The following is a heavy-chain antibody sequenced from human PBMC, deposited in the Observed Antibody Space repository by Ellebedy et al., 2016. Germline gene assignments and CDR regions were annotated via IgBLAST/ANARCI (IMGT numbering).Heavy chain of an antibody. CDR1: GFTFSSYA. J-gene: IGHJ4*02. Sequence: GESLKISCAASGFTFSSYAMHWVRQAPGKGLEWVAVISYDGSNKYYADSVKGRFTISRDNSKNTLYLQMGSLRAEDMAVYYCARGGDYSNYLGFVDYWGQGTLVTVSS. CDR3: ARGGDYSNYLGFVDY. CDR2: ISYDGSNK. V-gene: IGHV3-30*14. D-gene: IGHD4-11*01.